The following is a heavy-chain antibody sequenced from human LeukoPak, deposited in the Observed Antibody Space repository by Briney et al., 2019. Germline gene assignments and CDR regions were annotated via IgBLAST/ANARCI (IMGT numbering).Heavy chain of an antibody. J-gene: IGHJ4*02. CDR3: ARGWLAETTVVTPYNY. Sequence: SVKVSCKASGGTFSSYAISWVRQAPGQGLEWMGGIIPIFGTANYAQKFQGRVTITAVESMSTAYMELSSLRSEDMAVYYCARGWLAETTVVTPYNYWGQGTLVTVSS. V-gene: IGHV1-69*13. CDR2: IIPIFGTA. CDR1: GGTFSSYA. D-gene: IGHD4-23*01.